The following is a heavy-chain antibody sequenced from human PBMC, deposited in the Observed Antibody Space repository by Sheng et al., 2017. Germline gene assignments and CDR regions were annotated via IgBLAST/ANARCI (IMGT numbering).Heavy chain of an antibody. CDR3: ARGVADFWSGPGENWFDP. Sequence: QVQLQQWGAGLLKPSETLSLTCAVYGGSFSGYYWSWIRQPPGKGLEWIGEINHSGSTNYNPSLKSRVTISVDTSKNQFSLKLSSVTAADTAVYYCARGVADFWSGPGENWFDPWGQGTLVTVSS. D-gene: IGHD3-3*01. CDR2: INHSGST. V-gene: IGHV4-34*01. CDR1: GGSFSGYY. J-gene: IGHJ5*02.